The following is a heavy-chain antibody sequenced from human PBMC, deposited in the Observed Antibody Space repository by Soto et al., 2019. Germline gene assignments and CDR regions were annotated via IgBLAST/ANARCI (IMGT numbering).Heavy chain of an antibody. Sequence: QVELVQSGIEVKNPGSSVKVSCKASGDTFSNYAINWVRQAPGQGLEWMGGIIPFYDKPNYAENFLGRVTISADKFTATAYLEVSSLRSEDTAVYFCARGYRELFFYAIDVWGRGTPVIVSS. CDR1: GDTFSNYA. CDR3: ARGYRELFFYAIDV. J-gene: IGHJ6*02. D-gene: IGHD3-10*01. CDR2: IIPFYDKP. V-gene: IGHV1-69*06.